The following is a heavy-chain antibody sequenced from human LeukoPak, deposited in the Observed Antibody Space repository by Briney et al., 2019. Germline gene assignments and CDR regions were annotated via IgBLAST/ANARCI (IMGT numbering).Heavy chain of an antibody. D-gene: IGHD2-15*01. CDR3: APKVVGSTPFDY. J-gene: IGHJ4*02. CDR2: INSDGSST. CDR1: GFTFSSYW. Sequence: GGSLRLSCAASGFTFSSYWMHWVRQAPGKWLVWVSRINSDGSSTSYADSVKGRFTISRDNAKNTLYLQMNSLRAADTAVYYCAPKVVGSTPFDYWGQGTLVTVSS. V-gene: IGHV3-74*01.